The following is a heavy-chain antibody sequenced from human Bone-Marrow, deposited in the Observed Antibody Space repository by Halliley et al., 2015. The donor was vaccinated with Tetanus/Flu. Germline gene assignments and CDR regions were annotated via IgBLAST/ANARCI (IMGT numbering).Heavy chain of an antibody. CDR1: GYSFTRYW. V-gene: IGHV5-10-1*01. CDR3: AIIFAENFQH. CDR2: IDPSDSYT. Sequence: QLVQSGAEVKKPGESLRISCKGYGYSFTRYWISWVRQMPGKGLEWMGRIDPSDSYTSYSPSFQGHVTLSADKSIDTAYLQWSSLKASDTAMYYCAIIFAENFQHWGQGTLVTVSS. J-gene: IGHJ1*01. D-gene: IGHD2-21*01.